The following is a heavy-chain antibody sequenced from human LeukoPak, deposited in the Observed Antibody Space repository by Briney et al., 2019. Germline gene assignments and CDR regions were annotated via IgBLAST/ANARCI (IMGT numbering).Heavy chain of an antibody. CDR2: IRSKANSYAT. CDR3: TSPYSSSDPVDY. J-gene: IGHJ4*02. D-gene: IGHD6-6*01. V-gene: IGHV3-73*01. CDR1: GFTFSGSA. Sequence: GGSLKLSCAASGFTFSGSAMHWVRQASGKGLEWVGRIRSKANSYATAYAASVKGRFTISRDDSKNTAYLQMNSLKTEDTAVYYCTSPYSSSDPVDYWGQGTLVTVSS.